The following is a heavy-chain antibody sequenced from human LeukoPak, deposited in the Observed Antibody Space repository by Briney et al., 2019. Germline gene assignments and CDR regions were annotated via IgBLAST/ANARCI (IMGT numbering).Heavy chain of an antibody. V-gene: IGHV3-30-3*01. D-gene: IGHD7-27*01. CDR3: ARDFNWAFDY. CDR1: KFMFSAYN. CDR2: ISHDGNTG. Sequence: GGSLRLSCAASKFMFSAYNMHWVRQVPGKGLEWLAIISHDGNTGHYADSVKGRFTISRDNSKDTVDLQMNSLRADVTAVYYCARDFNWAFDYWGQGTLVTVSS. J-gene: IGHJ4*02.